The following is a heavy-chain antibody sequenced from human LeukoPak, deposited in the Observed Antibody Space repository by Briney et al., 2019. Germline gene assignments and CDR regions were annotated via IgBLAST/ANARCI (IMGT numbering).Heavy chain of an antibody. D-gene: IGHD6-25*01. V-gene: IGHV4-59*01. CDR2: IYYSGGT. J-gene: IGHJ5*02. Sequence: SETLSLTCTVSGGSISSYYWNWIRQPPGKGLEWIGHIYYSGGTNYNPSLKSRVSISVDTSKNQFSLKLSSVTAADTAVYYCARDSSGDWFDPWGQGTLVTVSS. CDR1: GGSISSYY. CDR3: ARDSSGDWFDP.